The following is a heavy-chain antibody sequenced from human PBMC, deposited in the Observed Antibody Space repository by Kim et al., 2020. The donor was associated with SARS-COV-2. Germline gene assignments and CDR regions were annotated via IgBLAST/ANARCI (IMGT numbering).Heavy chain of an antibody. D-gene: IGHD2-2*01. CDR2: IYYSGST. CDR1: GGSISSYY. V-gene: IGHV4-59*08. CDR3: ARRKGNIVVVPAANWYFDL. Sequence: SETLSLTCTVSGGSISSYYWSWIRQPPGKGLEWIGYIYYSGSTNYNPSLKSRVTISVDTSKNQFSLKLSSVTAADTAVYYCARRKGNIVVVPAANWYFDLWGRGTLVTVSS. J-gene: IGHJ2*01.